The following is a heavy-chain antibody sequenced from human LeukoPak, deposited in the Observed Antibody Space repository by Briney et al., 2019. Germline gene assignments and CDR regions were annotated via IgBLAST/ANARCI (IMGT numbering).Heavy chain of an antibody. CDR1: GFTFSSYW. Sequence: GGALRLSCAASGFTFSSYWMSGVRQAPGKGLEGVANIKQAGREKYYVDSVKGRFTISRDNAKISLYLQMNSLRAEDTAVYYCARVRSHYDFWSGARGAYYFDYWGQGTLVTVSS. D-gene: IGHD3-3*01. CDR2: IKQAGREK. V-gene: IGHV3-7*01. CDR3: ARVRSHYDFWSGARGAYYFDY. J-gene: IGHJ4*02.